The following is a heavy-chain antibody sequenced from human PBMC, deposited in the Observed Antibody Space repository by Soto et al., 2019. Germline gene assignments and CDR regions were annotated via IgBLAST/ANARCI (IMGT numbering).Heavy chain of an antibody. CDR2: IYYSGST. CDR3: ARLNIAAAGVYYFDY. J-gene: IGHJ4*02. D-gene: IGHD6-13*01. CDR1: GGSISSGDYY. Sequence: SETLSLTCTVSGGSISSGDYYWSWIRQPPGKGLEWIGYIYYSGSTYYNPSLKSRVTISVDTSKNQFSLKLSSVTAADTAVYYCARLNIAAAGVYYFDYWGQGTLVTVSS. V-gene: IGHV4-30-4*01.